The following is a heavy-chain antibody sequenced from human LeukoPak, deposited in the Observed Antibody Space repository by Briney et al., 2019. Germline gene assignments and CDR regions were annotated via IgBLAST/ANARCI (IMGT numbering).Heavy chain of an antibody. V-gene: IGHV3-21*01. CDR1: GFTFSSYS. Sequence: GGSLRLSCAASGFTFSSYSMNWVRQAPGKGLEWVSSISSSSSYIYYADSVKGRFTISRDNAKNSLYLQMNSLRAEDTAVYYCARVLGLTIPNDYWGQGTLVTVSS. CDR2: ISSSSSYI. D-gene: IGHD3-3*01. CDR3: ARVLGLTIPNDY. J-gene: IGHJ4*02.